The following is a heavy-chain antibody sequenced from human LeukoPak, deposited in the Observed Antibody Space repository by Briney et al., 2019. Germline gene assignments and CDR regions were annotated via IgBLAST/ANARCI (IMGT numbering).Heavy chain of an antibody. J-gene: IGHJ5*02. Sequence: SVKVSCKASGYTFTGYYMHWVRQAPGQGLEWMGGIIPIFGTANYAQKFQGRVTITADESTSTAYMELSSLRSEDTAVYYCARRIAVAGKNWFDPWGQGTLVTVSS. CDR2: IIPIFGTA. D-gene: IGHD6-19*01. CDR3: ARRIAVAGKNWFDP. V-gene: IGHV1-69*13. CDR1: GYTFTGYY.